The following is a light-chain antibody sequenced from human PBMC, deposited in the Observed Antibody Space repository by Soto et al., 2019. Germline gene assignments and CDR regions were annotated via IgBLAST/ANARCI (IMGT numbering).Light chain of an antibody. CDR1: SSDVGNYNY. CDR2: MVS. Sequence: QSALTQPASVSGSPGQSITISCTGTSSDVGNYNYVSWYQQYPGIVPKLLIYMVSNRPSGVSNRFSGSKSGNTASLTISGLQAEDEADYFCTSPTPGSLYVFGTGTKLTVL. J-gene: IGLJ1*01. CDR3: TSPTPGSLYV. V-gene: IGLV2-14*01.